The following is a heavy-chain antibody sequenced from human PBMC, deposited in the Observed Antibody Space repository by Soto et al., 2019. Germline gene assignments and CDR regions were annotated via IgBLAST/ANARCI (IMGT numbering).Heavy chain of an antibody. CDR1: GYTFTSYG. V-gene: IGHV1-18*01. J-gene: IGHJ6*04. Sequence: ASVNVSCKASGYTFTSYGISWVRQAPGQGLEWMGWISAYNGNTNYAQKLQGRVTMTTDTSTSTAYMELRSLRSDDTAVYYCARDLAVADHYYYYGMDVWGKGTTVTVSS. CDR3: ARDLAVADHYYYYGMDV. CDR2: ISAYNGNT. D-gene: IGHD6-19*01.